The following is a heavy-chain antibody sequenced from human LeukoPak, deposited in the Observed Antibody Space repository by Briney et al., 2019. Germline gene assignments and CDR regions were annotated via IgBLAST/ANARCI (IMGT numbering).Heavy chain of an antibody. J-gene: IGHJ4*02. CDR3: ARVLGTLYYYDSSGYYYFDY. D-gene: IGHD3-22*01. V-gene: IGHV4-34*01. Sequence: SETQSLTCAVYGGSFSGYYWTWIRQPPGKGLEWIGSIYHSGSTYYNPSLKGRVTISVDTSKNQFSLKLSSVTAADTAVYYCARVLGTLYYYDSSGYYYFDYWGQGTLVTVSS. CDR1: GGSFSGYY. CDR2: IYHSGST.